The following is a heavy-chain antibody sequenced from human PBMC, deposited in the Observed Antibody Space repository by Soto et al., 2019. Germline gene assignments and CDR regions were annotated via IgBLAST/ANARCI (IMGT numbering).Heavy chain of an antibody. CDR2: IYYSGST. D-gene: IGHD1-1*01. Sequence: SETLSLTCTVSGGSISSGGYYWSWIRQHPGKGLEWIGYIYYSGSTYYNPSLKSRVTISVDTSKNQFSLKLSSVTAADTAVYYCARDPGLDEGSWFDPWGQGTLVTVSS. V-gene: IGHV4-31*03. CDR3: ARDPGLDEGSWFDP. CDR1: GGSISSGGYY. J-gene: IGHJ5*02.